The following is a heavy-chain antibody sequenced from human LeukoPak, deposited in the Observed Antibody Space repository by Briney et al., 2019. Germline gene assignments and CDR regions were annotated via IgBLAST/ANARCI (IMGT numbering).Heavy chain of an antibody. D-gene: IGHD3-3*01. CDR1: GGSISSSSYY. V-gene: IGHV4-39*01. CDR3: ARPIWSDQGGFDY. J-gene: IGHJ4*02. Sequence: SETLSLTCTVSGGSISSSSYYWGWIRQPPGKGLEWIGSIYYSGSTYYNPSLKSRVTISVDTSKNQFSLKLSSVTAADTAVYYCARPIWSDQGGFDYWGQGTLVTVSS. CDR2: IYYSGST.